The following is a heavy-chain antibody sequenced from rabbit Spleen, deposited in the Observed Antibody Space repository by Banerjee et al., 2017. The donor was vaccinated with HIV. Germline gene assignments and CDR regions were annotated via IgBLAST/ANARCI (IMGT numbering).Heavy chain of an antibody. Sequence: QSLEESGGGLVQPEGSLTLTCTASGFTISSSYFMCWVRQAPGKGLEWVACIHGASGGSAYYASWAKGRFTISKTSSTTVTLQMTSLTAADTATYFCARDIDVVGDRGHYGLDLWGPGTLVTVS. CDR3: ARDIDVVGDRGHYGLDL. V-gene: IGHV1S40*01. CDR2: IHGASGGSA. D-gene: IGHD2-1*01. CDR1: GFTISSSYF. J-gene: IGHJ6*01.